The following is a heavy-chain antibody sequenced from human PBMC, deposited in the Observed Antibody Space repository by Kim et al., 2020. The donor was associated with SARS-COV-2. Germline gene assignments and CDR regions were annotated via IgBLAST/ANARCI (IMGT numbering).Heavy chain of an antibody. V-gene: IGHV3-23*01. CDR2: VSANGGRT. Sequence: GGSLRLSCAASGFTFTNYGMSWVRQAPGKGLEWVSFVSANGGRTNYADSVKGRFTISRDNSKNVLYLQMNGLRAEDTAVYYCAKGGTLQVLYWGQGALVTVSS. D-gene: IGHD1-1*01. J-gene: IGHJ4*02. CDR3: AKGGTLQVLY. CDR1: GFTFTNYG.